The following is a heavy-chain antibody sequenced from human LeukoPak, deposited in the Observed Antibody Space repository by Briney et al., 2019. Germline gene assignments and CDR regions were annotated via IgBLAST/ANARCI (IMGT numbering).Heavy chain of an antibody. D-gene: IGHD1-26*01. CDR1: GYTFTGYY. Sequence: VASVKVSCKASGYTFTGYYMHWVRQAPGQGLEWMGGIIPIFGTANYAQKFQGRVTITADESTSTAYMELSSLRSEDTAVYYCARDFGREYRLRSVFAFDIWGQGTMVTVSS. J-gene: IGHJ3*02. V-gene: IGHV1-69*13. CDR2: IIPIFGTA. CDR3: ARDFGREYRLRSVFAFDI.